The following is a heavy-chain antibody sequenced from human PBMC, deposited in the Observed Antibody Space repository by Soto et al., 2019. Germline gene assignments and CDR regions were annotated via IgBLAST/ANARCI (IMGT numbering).Heavy chain of an antibody. V-gene: IGHV3-30-3*01. Sequence: QVQLVESGGGVVQPGRSLRLSCAASGFTFSSYAMDWVRQAPGKGLEWVAVISYDGSNKYYADSVKGRFTISRDNSKNTLYLQMNSLRAEDTAVYYCARGPSHYYDSSGYSFDYWGQGTLVTVSS. D-gene: IGHD3-22*01. CDR3: ARGPSHYYDSSGYSFDY. CDR2: ISYDGSNK. J-gene: IGHJ4*02. CDR1: GFTFSSYA.